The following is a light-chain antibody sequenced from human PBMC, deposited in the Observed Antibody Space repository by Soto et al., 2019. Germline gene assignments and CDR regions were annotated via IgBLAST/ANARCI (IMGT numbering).Light chain of an antibody. CDR2: GAS. CDR1: QSVSSSY. V-gene: IGKV3-20*01. J-gene: IGKJ3*01. CDR3: QQYGSSQAIFT. Sequence: EIVLTQSPDTLSLSPGERATLSCRASQSVSSSYLAWYQQKPGQAPRLLISGASSRATDIPDRFSGSGSGTDFTLTISRLEPEDFAVYYCQQYGSSQAIFTFGPGTKVDIK.